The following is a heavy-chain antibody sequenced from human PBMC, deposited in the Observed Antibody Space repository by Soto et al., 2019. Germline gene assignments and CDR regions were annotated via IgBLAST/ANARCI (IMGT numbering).Heavy chain of an antibody. D-gene: IGHD6-25*01. V-gene: IGHV1-46*01. CDR2: INPSPGST. J-gene: IGHJ6*02. CDR3: ARVRGQTRLDYYYYGMDV. CDR1: GYTFGSHY. Sequence: ASVKVSCKASGYTFGSHYVHWVRQAPGQALEWMGIINPSPGSTSYAQKLQGRVTMTTDTSTSTAYMELRGLRSDDTAVYYCARVRGQTRLDYYYYGMDVWGQGTTVTVSS.